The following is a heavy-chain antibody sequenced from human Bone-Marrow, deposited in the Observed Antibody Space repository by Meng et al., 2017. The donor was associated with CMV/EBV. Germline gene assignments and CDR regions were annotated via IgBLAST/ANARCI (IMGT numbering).Heavy chain of an antibody. V-gene: IGHV3-23*01. CDR2: ISGSGGST. Sequence: GESLKISCAASGFTFSSYAMSWVRQAPGKGLEWVSAISGSGGSTYYADSVKGRFTISRDNSKNTLYLQMNSLRAEDTAVYYCAKDPSGVGATNYWGQGTLVTVPS. J-gene: IGHJ4*02. D-gene: IGHD1-26*01. CDR1: GFTFSSYA. CDR3: AKDPSGVGATNY.